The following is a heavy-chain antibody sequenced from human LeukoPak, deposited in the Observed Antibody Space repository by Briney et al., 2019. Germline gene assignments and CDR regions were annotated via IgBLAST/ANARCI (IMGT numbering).Heavy chain of an antibody. J-gene: IGHJ4*02. D-gene: IGHD6-13*01. CDR1: GFTFSSYG. V-gene: IGHV3-30*03. Sequence: GGSLRLSCAASGFTFSSYGMHWVRQAPGKGLEWVAVISYDGRNKYYADSVQGRFPSSRDNSKNTLYLQMNSLRAEDTAVYYCARGAQQLGYWGQGTLVTVSS. CDR3: ARGAQQLGY. CDR2: ISYDGRNK.